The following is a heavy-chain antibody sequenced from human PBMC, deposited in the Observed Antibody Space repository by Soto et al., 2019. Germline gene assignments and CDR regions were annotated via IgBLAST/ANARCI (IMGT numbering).Heavy chain of an antibody. J-gene: IGHJ1*01. CDR3: ARDPRVGASAAEYIQD. CDR1: RFTFSDYA. D-gene: IGHD1-26*01. CDR2: ISASGSGT. V-gene: IGHV3-23*01. Sequence: PGGSLRLSCAASRFTFSDYAMTWVRQTPGKGLEWVSSISASGSGTFYADSVKGRFTISRDSSKNTLNLQMNSLRVEDTALYYCARDPRVGASAAEYIQDWGLGTVVTVSS.